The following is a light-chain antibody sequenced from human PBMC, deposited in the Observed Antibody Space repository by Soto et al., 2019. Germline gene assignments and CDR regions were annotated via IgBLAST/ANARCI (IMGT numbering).Light chain of an antibody. CDR1: QNINAW. CDR2: DAS. J-gene: IGKJ5*01. V-gene: IGKV1-5*01. Sequence: DIHMTQSPSSLSVSVGDRVTITCRTSQNINAWLAWYQQRPGQAPKLLIYDASTVQSGVPSRFSGSGSGTEFTLTISSLQPDDSATYFCHSRAFGQGTRLEIK. CDR3: HSRA.